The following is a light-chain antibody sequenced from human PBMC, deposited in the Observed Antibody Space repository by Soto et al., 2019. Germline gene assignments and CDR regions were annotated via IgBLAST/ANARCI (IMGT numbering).Light chain of an antibody. CDR3: QSYDSSLSGWV. CDR1: NSNIGAGYD. Sequence: QSVLTQPPSVSGAPGQRVTISCTGYNSNIGAGYDVHWYQQLPGTAPKLLIYGNSNRPSGVPDRFSASKSGASASLAITGLHAEDEADYYCQSYDSSLSGWVFGGGTNLTVL. V-gene: IGLV1-40*01. CDR2: GNS. J-gene: IGLJ3*02.